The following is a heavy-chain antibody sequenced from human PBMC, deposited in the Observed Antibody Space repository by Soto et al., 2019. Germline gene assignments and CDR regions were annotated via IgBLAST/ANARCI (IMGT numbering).Heavy chain of an antibody. J-gene: IGHJ6*02. D-gene: IGHD3-16*01. CDR1: GYIFVNYG. CDR3: VMVDNYVTPTPQDV. Sequence: QVQLVQSGDEVKKPGASVKVSCKASGYIFVNYGIAWVRQAPGQGIEWMGWISPYTGNTHSASKVQGRLTMTTDTSTSKAYMDLGSLTSDDTAVYYCVMVDNYVTPTPQDVWGQGTTVTVYS. V-gene: IGHV1-18*01. CDR2: ISPYTGNT.